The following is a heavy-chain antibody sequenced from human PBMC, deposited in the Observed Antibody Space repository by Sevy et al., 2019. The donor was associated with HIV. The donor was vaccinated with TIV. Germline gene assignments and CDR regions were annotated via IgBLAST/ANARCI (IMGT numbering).Heavy chain of an antibody. CDR3: AKRIAAARGGYYYYYMDV. V-gene: IGHV3-23*01. D-gene: IGHD6-13*01. J-gene: IGHJ6*03. CDR2: ISGSGGST. Sequence: GGSLRLSCAASGFTFSSYAMSWVRQAPGKGLEWVSAISGSGGSTYYADSVKGRFTISRDNSKNTRYLQMNSLRAEDTAVYYCAKRIAAARGGYYYYYMDVWGKGTTVTVSS. CDR1: GFTFSSYA.